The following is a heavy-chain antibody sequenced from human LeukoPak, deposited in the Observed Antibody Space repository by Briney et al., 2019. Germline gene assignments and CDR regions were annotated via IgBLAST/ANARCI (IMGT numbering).Heavy chain of an antibody. V-gene: IGHV1-46*01. J-gene: IGHJ5*02. D-gene: IGHD1-26*01. CDR1: GYTFTSYY. CDR3: ARDQSGEWELLSGWWFDP. CDR2: INPSGGST. Sequence: ASVKVSCKASGYTFTSYYIHWVRQAPGQGLEWMGLINPSGGSTNYAQKFQGRVTMTRDTSTSTVYMELSSLRSEDTAVYYCARDQSGEWELLSGWWFDPWGQGTPVTVSS.